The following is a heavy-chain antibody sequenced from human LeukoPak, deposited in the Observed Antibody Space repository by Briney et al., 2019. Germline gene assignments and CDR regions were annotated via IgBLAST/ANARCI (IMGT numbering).Heavy chain of an antibody. CDR2: TYYRSKWYN. Sequence: SQTLSPTCAISGDSVSSNSAAWNWIRQSPSRGLEWLGRTYYRSKWYNDYAVSVKSRITINPDTSKNQFSLQLNSVTPEDTAVYYCARAPAAAGTGHFDYWGQGTLVTVSS. D-gene: IGHD6-13*01. CDR3: ARAPAAAGTGHFDY. V-gene: IGHV6-1*01. CDR1: GDSVSSNSAA. J-gene: IGHJ4*02.